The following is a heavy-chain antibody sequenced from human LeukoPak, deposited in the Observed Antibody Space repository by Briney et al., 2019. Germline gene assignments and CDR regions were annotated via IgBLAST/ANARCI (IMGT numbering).Heavy chain of an antibody. J-gene: IGHJ5*02. CDR2: IYYSGAI. CDR1: GASINSFY. D-gene: IGHD2-15*01. V-gene: IGHV4-59*01. Sequence: SETLSLTCTVSGASINSFYWSWIRQPPGKGLEWIGYIYYSGAINYNPSLKSRVTISVDRSKNQFSLRLSSVTAADTAVYYCARGRGGGGSSNNWFDPWGQGTLVTVSS. CDR3: ARGRGGGGSSNNWFDP.